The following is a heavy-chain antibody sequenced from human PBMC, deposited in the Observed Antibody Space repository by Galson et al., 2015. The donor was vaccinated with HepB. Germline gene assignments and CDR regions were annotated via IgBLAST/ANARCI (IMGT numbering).Heavy chain of an antibody. J-gene: IGHJ3*02. CDR1: GFTVSSNY. V-gene: IGHV3-53*04. CDR2: IYSGGST. CDR3: AREDVAAAGSDAFDI. D-gene: IGHD6-13*01. Sequence: SLRLSCAASGFTVSSNYMSWVRQAPGKGLEWVSVIYSGGSTYYADSVKGRFTISRHNSKNTLYLQMNSLRAEDTAVYYCAREDVAAAGSDAFDIWGQGTMVTVSS.